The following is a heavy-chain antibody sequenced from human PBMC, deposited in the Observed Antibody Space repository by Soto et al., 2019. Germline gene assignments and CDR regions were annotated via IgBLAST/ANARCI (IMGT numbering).Heavy chain of an antibody. Sequence: EFLTLCLQGSGYRFTNYWIGWVRTIHGKGLEWMGIIYPGDSDTRYSPSFQGQVTISADKSISTAYLQWSSLKASDTAMYYCARTEAAAGDNYYYYGMDIWGQGTTVTVSS. CDR1: GYRFTNYW. CDR2: IYPGDSDT. J-gene: IGHJ6*02. V-gene: IGHV5-51*01. D-gene: IGHD6-13*01. CDR3: ARTEAAAGDNYYYYGMDI.